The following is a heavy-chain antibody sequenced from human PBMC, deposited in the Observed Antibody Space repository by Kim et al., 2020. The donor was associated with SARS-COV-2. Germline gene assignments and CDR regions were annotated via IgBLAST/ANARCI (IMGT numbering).Heavy chain of an antibody. CDR2: ISAINANT. CDR1: GDTFTTYG. CDR3: ARARSFDDTNFPLDY. D-gene: IGHD3-9*01. V-gene: IGHV1-18*01. Sequence: ASVKVSCKASGDTFTTYGITWVRQASGQGLEWMGWISAINANTKNAQKFHGRVNITTDTSTTTTYMELRSLRSDDTAVYFCARARSFDDTNFPLDYWGQGTLVTVSS. J-gene: IGHJ4*02.